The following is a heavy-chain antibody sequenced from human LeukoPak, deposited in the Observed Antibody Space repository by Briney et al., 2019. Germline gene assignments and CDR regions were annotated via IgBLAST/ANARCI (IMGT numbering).Heavy chain of an antibody. CDR1: GFTFGDYS. CDR2: ISYDGSNK. V-gene: IGHV3-30*18. J-gene: IGHJ4*02. D-gene: IGHD3-22*01. Sequence: GGSLRLSCTASGFTFGDYSMSWVRQAPGKGLEWVAVISYDGSNKYYADSVKGRFTISRDNSKNTLYLQMNSLRAEDTAVYYCAKMGLDYYASSGYYEYFDYWGQGTLVTVSS. CDR3: AKMGLDYYASSGYYEYFDY.